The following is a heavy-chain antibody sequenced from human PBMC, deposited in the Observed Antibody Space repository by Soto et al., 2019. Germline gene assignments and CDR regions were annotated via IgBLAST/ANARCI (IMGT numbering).Heavy chain of an antibody. Sequence: EVQLVESGGGLVKPGGSLRLSCAASGFTFSNAWMSWVRQAPGKGLEWVGRIKSKTDGGTTDYAAPVKGRFTISRDDSKNTLYLQMNSLKTEDTAVYYCTTDPPPYYVYDYGDYVEPRWGQGTLVTVSS. V-gene: IGHV3-15*01. CDR1: GFTFSNAW. CDR3: TTDPPPYYVYDYGDYVEPR. J-gene: IGHJ4*02. D-gene: IGHD4-17*01. CDR2: IKSKTDGGTT.